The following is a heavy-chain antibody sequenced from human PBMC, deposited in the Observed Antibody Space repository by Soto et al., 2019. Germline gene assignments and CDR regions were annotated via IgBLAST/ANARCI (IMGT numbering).Heavy chain of an antibody. J-gene: IGHJ4*02. CDR2: INQDGSEK. CDR3: ARRSSGSYGY. Sequence: PGGSLRLSCAASGFTLSSYWMTWVRQAPGKGLEWVANINQDGSEKYYVDSVKGRFTISRDNAKTSLFLQMNSLRAEDTAVYYCARRSSGSYGYWGQGTLVTVSS. D-gene: IGHD1-26*01. V-gene: IGHV3-7*05. CDR1: GFTLSSYW.